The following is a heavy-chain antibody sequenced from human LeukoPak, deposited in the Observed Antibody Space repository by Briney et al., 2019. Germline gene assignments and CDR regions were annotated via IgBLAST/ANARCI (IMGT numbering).Heavy chain of an antibody. D-gene: IGHD4/OR15-4a*01. Sequence: GGSLRLSCTVSGFTVSSNSMSWVRQAPGKGLDWVSFIYSDNTHYSDSVKGRFTISRDNSKNTLCLQMNSLRAEGTAVYYCARRAGAYSHPYDYWGQGTLVTVSS. CDR2: IYSDNT. J-gene: IGHJ4*02. CDR3: ARRAGAYSHPYDY. CDR1: GFTVSSNS. V-gene: IGHV3-53*01.